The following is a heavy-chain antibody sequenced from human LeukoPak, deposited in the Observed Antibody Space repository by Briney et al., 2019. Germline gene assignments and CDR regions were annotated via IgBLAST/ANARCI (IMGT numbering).Heavy chain of an antibody. CDR2: IKQDGSEK. CDR1: GFTFSSYW. J-gene: IGHJ4*02. V-gene: IGHV3-7*01. CDR3: ARDTNYYGSGRFDY. D-gene: IGHD3-10*01. Sequence: GGSLRLSCAASGFTFSSYWMSWVRQAPGKGLEWVANIKQDGSEKYYVDSVKGRFAISRDNAKNSLYLQMNSLRAEDTAVYYCARDTNYYGSGRFDYWGQGTLVTVSS.